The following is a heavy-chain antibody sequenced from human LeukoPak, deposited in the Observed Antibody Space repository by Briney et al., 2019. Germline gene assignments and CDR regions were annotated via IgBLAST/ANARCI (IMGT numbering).Heavy chain of an antibody. J-gene: IGHJ4*02. CDR2: INPNSGDT. D-gene: IGHD1-26*01. Sequence: ASVKVSCKASGYTFTGYYMHWVRQAPGQGLEWMGWINPNSGDTNYALKFQGRVTMIRDTSISTAYMELSSLRSEDTAVYYCAAGGARMGWGQGTLVTVSS. CDR1: GYTFTGYY. V-gene: IGHV1-2*02. CDR3: AAGGARMG.